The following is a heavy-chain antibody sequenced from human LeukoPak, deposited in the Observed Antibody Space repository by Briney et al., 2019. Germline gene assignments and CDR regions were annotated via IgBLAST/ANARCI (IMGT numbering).Heavy chain of an antibody. D-gene: IGHD6-19*01. Sequence: SETLSLTCTVSGVSISTSGYFWGWIRQPPGKGLEYFATIDSTGKVYYNPSLRSRVTMSADTSKNQFSLKLSSMTAADTAVYYCTRDRGQWLVDSWGQGTLVTVSS. CDR2: IDSTGKV. V-gene: IGHV4-39*07. CDR1: GVSISTSGYF. J-gene: IGHJ5*01. CDR3: TRDRGQWLVDS.